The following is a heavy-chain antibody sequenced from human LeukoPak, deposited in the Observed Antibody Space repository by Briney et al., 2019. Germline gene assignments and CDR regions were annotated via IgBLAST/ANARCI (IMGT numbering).Heavy chain of an antibody. D-gene: IGHD3-16*01. Sequence: SETLCLSCTASGGSISSYDRSWIRQPPGKGLKWIGYIYYGGSTNYNPPLKSRVTISVDTSKNQFSLKLSSVTAADTAVYYCARQTSQKGAHYMDVWGKGTTITISS. V-gene: IGHV4-59*01. CDR2: IYYGGST. J-gene: IGHJ6*03. CDR3: ARQTSQKGAHYMDV. CDR1: GGSISSYD.